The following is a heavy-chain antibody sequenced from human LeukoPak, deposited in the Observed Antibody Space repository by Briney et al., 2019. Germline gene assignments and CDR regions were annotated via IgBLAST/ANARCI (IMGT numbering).Heavy chain of an antibody. CDR3: ARDSDSSSTYAMYYYYYYMDV. V-gene: IGHV3-30*04. D-gene: IGHD6-6*01. Sequence: GGSLRLSCAASGFTFSSYAMYWVRQAPGKGLEWVAVISYDGSNKYYADSVKGRFTISRDNSKNTLYLQMDSLRAEDTAVYYYARDSDSSSTYAMYYYYYYMDVWGKGTTVTVSS. J-gene: IGHJ6*03. CDR2: ISYDGSNK. CDR1: GFTFSSYA.